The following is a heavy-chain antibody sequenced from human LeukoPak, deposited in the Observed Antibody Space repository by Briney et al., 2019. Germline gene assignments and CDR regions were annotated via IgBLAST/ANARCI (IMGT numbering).Heavy chain of an antibody. CDR3: AMVNPGDAFDI. CDR2: INHSGST. CDR1: GGSFSGYY. Sequence: SETLSLTCAVYGGSFSGYYWSWIRQPPGKGLEWIGEINHSGSTNYNPSLKSRVTISVDTSKNQFSLKLSSVTAADTAVYYCAMVNPGDAFDIWGQGTMVTVSS. V-gene: IGHV4-34*01. J-gene: IGHJ3*02. D-gene: IGHD2-21*01.